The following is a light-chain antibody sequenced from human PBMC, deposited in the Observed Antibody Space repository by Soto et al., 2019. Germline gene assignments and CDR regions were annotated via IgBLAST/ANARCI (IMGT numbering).Light chain of an antibody. V-gene: IGLV2-11*01. J-gene: IGLJ1*01. CDR1: SSDVGGYNH. CDR3: CSFSRSFTDYV. CDR2: DVS. Sequence: QSALTQPRSVSGSPGQSVTISCTGTSSDVGGYNHVSWYQQHPGKAPKLMISDVSKRPSGVPDRFSGSKSGNTASLTISGLQVEDEADYYCCSFSRSFTDYVFVSGTKLTVL.